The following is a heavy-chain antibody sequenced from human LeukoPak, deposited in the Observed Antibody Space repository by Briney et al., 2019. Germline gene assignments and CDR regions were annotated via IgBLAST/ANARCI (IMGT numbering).Heavy chain of an antibody. Sequence: GGSLRLSCAASGFTFSSYAMSWVRQAPGKGLEWVSAISGSGGSTYYADSVKGRFTISRDNSKNTLYLQMNSLRAEDTAVYYCARSLCSSTSCPIEDYYYYGMDVWGQGTTVTVSS. D-gene: IGHD2-2*01. J-gene: IGHJ6*02. CDR2: ISGSGGST. V-gene: IGHV3-23*01. CDR1: GFTFSSYA. CDR3: ARSLCSSTSCPIEDYYYYGMDV.